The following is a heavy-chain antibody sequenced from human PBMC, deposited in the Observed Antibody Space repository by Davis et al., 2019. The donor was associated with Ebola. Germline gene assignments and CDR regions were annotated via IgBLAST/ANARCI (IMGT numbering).Heavy chain of an antibody. CDR3: ARQTSSGWPLTLQH. CDR1: AYSSTSYW. CDR2: IYTGDSDT. Sequence: PAGSLTLSCTGSAYSSTSYWIGWVRQIPGKGLEWMGIIYTGDSDTRYSPSFQGQVTISADKSISTAYLQWSSLKASDTAMYYCARQTSSGWPLTLQHWGQGTLVTVSS. V-gene: IGHV5-51*01. D-gene: IGHD6-19*01. J-gene: IGHJ1*01.